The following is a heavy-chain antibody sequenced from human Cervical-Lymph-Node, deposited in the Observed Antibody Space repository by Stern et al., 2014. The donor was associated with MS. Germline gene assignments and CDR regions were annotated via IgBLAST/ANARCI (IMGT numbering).Heavy chain of an antibody. CDR1: GFTFSSYA. CDR2: ITNGGGST. D-gene: IGHD6-6*01. Sequence: EVQLEESGGGLVQPGGSLRLSCAASGFTFSSYAMSWVRQAPGEGLQWISAITNGGGSTWYSDSVKGRFTISRDNSKDTLYLQMNSLRAEDTAVYYCVKGSTTSRPYYFQWWGQGTLVTVSS. V-gene: IGHV3-23*04. CDR3: VKGSTTSRPYYFQW. J-gene: IGHJ4*02.